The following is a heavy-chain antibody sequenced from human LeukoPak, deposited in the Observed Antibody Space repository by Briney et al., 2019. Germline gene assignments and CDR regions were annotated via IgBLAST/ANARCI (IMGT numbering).Heavy chain of an antibody. V-gene: IGHV4-30-2*01. J-gene: IGHJ4*02. CDR2: IYHSGST. D-gene: IGHD6-13*01. CDR3: AGGPKIAAAGTGY. CDR1: GGSISSGGYS. Sequence: SQTLSLTCAVSGGSISSGGYSWSWTRQPPGKGLEWIGYIYHSGSTYYNPSLKSRVTISVDRSKNQFSLKLSSVTAADTAVYYCAGGPKIAAAGTGYWGQGTLVTVSS.